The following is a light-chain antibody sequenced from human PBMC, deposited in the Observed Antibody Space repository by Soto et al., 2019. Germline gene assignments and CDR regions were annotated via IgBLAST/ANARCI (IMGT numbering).Light chain of an antibody. V-gene: IGLV2-8*01. J-gene: IGLJ1*01. CDR1: SSDVGGYNY. CDR2: EVN. CDR3: SSYAGSSNV. Sequence: LAQPPSASGSPGQSVAISCIGTSSDVGGYNYVSWYQQHPGKAPKLMIYEVNKRPSGVPDRFSGSKSGNTASLTVSGLQAEDEADYYCSSYAGSSNVFGTGTKGTVL.